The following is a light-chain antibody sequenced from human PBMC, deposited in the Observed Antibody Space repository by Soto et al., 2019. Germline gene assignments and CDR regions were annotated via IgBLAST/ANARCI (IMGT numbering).Light chain of an antibody. V-gene: IGKV1-39*01. CDR1: QSISDD. Sequence: DIQMTQSPSSLSASVGDRVTITCRASQSISDDLNWYQLKAGKAPKLLIYAASSLQSGVPSRVSGSGSGTLFTLTINSLQPEDFATYYCQQSYSSLMYTFGQGTKLEIK. CDR2: AAS. CDR3: QQSYSSLMYT. J-gene: IGKJ2*01.